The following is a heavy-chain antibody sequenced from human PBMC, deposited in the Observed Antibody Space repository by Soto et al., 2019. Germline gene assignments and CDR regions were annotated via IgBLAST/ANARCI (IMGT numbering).Heavy chain of an antibody. CDR3: ARVQRAFNCSGGSCYLYYFDY. CDR2: ISSSSSYI. V-gene: IGHV3-21*01. CDR1: GFTFSSYS. D-gene: IGHD2-15*01. Sequence: PGGSLRLSCAASGFTFSSYSMNWVRQAPGKGLEWVSSISSSSSYIYYADSVKGRFTISRDNAKNSLYLQMNSLRAEDTAVYYCARVQRAFNCSGGSCYLYYFDYWGQGTLVTVSS. J-gene: IGHJ4*02.